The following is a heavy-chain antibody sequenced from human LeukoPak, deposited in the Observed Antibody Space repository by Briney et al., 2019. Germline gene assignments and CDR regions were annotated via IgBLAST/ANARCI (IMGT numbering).Heavy chain of an antibody. CDR2: ISSSSYI. CDR1: GFTFSSYS. V-gene: IGHV3-21*01. CDR3: AANYGSGSSPLDY. Sequence: GGSLRLSCAASGFTFSSYSMNWVRQAPGKGLEWVSSISSSSYIYYAESVKGRFTISRDNAKNSLYLQMNSLRAEDTAVYYCAANYGSGSSPLDYWGQGTLVTVYS. D-gene: IGHD3-10*01. J-gene: IGHJ4*02.